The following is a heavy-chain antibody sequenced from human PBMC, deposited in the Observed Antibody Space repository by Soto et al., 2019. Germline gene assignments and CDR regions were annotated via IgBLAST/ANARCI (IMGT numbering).Heavy chain of an antibody. Sequence: ASVKVSCKASGGTFSSYAISWVRQAPGQGLEWMGGIIPIFGTANYAQKFQGRVTITADESTSTAYMELSSLRSEDTAVYYCARRVRIGRDFSFDYWGQGTLVTVSS. J-gene: IGHJ4*02. V-gene: IGHV1-69*13. CDR1: GGTFSSYA. CDR2: IIPIFGTA. CDR3: ARRVRIGRDFSFDY.